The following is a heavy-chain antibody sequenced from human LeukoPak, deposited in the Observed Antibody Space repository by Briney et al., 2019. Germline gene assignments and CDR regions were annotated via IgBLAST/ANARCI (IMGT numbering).Heavy chain of an antibody. Sequence: ASVKVSCKASGYTFTSYGIRWVRQAPGQGLEWMGWISAYNGNTNYAQKLQGRVTMTTDTSTSTAYMELRSLRSDDTAVYYCARVGYDSSGYYYAGWFDPWGQGTLVTVSS. J-gene: IGHJ5*02. CDR2: ISAYNGNT. CDR3: ARVGYDSSGYYYAGWFDP. D-gene: IGHD3-22*01. V-gene: IGHV1-18*01. CDR1: GYTFTSYG.